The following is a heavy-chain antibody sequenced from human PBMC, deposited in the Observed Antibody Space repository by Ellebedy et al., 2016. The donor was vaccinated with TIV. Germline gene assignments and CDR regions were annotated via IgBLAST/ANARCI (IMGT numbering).Heavy chain of an antibody. Sequence: MPSETLSLTCTVPDGSISNFHWSWIRQPPGKGLEWIGYIYFSGITNYNPSLKSRVTMSVATSKNQFSLKLSSVTTADTAVYYRARWVGHFDFWGQGAQVTVSS. CDR2: IYFSGIT. J-gene: IGHJ4*02. V-gene: IGHV4-59*01. CDR3: ARWVGHFDF. CDR1: DGSISNFH. D-gene: IGHD1-26*01.